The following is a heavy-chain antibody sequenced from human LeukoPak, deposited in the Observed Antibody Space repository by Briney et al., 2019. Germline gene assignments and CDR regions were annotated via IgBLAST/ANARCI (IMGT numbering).Heavy chain of an antibody. CDR2: INHSGST. V-gene: IGHV4-34*01. CDR3: ARHRRCYYGSGGGCYMDV. CDR1: GGSFSGYY. Sequence: SETLSLTCAVYGGSFSGYYWSWIRQPPGKGLEWIGEINHSGSTNYNPSLKSRVTISVDTSKNQFSLKLSSVTAADTAVYYCARHRRCYYGSGGGCYMDVWGRGTTVTISS. D-gene: IGHD3-10*01. J-gene: IGHJ6*03.